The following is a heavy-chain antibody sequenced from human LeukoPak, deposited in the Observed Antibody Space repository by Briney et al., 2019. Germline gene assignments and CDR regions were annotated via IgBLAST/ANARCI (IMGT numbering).Heavy chain of an antibody. Sequence: PGGSLRLSCAASGFTFSSNAMSWVREAPGKGLEWGSAISGSGGSTYYADSVKGRFTISRDNSKNTLYLQMNSLRAEDTAVYYCAKAGGSYARGWFDPWGQGTLVTVSS. CDR3: AKAGGSYARGWFDP. CDR2: ISGSGGST. D-gene: IGHD1-26*01. CDR1: GFTFSSNA. V-gene: IGHV3-23*01. J-gene: IGHJ5*02.